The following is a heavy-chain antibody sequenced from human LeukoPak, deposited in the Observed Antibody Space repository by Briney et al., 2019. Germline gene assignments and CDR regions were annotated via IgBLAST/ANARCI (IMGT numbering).Heavy chain of an antibody. D-gene: IGHD5-18*01. CDR1: GGSISSGSYY. Sequence: SQTLSLTCTVSGGSISSGSYYWSWIRQPAGKGLEWIGRIYTSGSTNYNPSLKSRVTISVDTSKNQFSLKLSSVTAADTAVYYCARSPRWGYGSDYYGMDVWGQGTTVTVSS. J-gene: IGHJ6*02. CDR2: IYTSGST. CDR3: ARSPRWGYGSDYYGMDV. V-gene: IGHV4-61*02.